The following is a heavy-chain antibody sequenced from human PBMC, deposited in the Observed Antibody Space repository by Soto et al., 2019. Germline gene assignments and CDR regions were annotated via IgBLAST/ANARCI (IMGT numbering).Heavy chain of an antibody. CDR1: VFTFTSPA. CDR3: AAELYSAGRCCSFDI. D-gene: IGHD2-15*01. J-gene: IGHJ3*02. Sequence: QMQVVQSVPEVKTPGTSVKVSCKASVFTFTSPAVQLVRQARGKRLEWMGWIVVGAGNTNYAQELQGRLTITRDVSTNTAYMELSSLRSEDTAVYYCAAELYSAGRCCSFDIWGQGTMVTVSA. CDR2: IVVGAGNT. V-gene: IGHV1-58*01.